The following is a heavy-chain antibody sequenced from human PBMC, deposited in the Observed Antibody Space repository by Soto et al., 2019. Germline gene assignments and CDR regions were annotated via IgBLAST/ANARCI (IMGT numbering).Heavy chain of an antibody. CDR1: GYTFTTYG. J-gene: IGHJ4*02. V-gene: IGHV1-3*04. CDR2: INTGNGDT. Sequence: GGSVQGSCKTSGYTFTTYGIHWVRQAPGQRLEWMGWINTGNGDTKYSQNFQGRVTITRDKSASTVYMTLSSLRSEAPAVHDCARDLGVVVIDYWGQGTLVTACS. D-gene: IGHD3-22*01. CDR3: ARDLGVVVIDY.